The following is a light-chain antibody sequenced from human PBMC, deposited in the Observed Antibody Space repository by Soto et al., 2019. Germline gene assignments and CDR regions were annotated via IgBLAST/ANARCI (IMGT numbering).Light chain of an antibody. CDR3: QQYSSYSYT. V-gene: IGKV1-5*03. Sequence: DIQMTQSPSTLSAPVGDRVTITCRASQSTSSWLAWYQQKPGKAPKLLIYKTSTLESGVPSRFSGTGAGTEFTLTIGCLQPDDFATYYCQQYSSYSYTFGQGTKLEIK. J-gene: IGKJ2*01. CDR1: QSTSSW. CDR2: KTS.